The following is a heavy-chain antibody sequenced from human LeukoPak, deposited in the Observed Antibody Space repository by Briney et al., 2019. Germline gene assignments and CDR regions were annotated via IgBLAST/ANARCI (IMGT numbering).Heavy chain of an antibody. CDR3: ARGSSGRPRDAFDV. D-gene: IGHD3-16*02. V-gene: IGHV3-30*02. CDR2: IRYDGRNK. Sequence: GGSLRLSCAASGFTFSSYGIHWVRQAPGKGLEWVAFIRYDGRNKYYADSVKGRFTIPRDNSKNTVYLQMNSLRAEDTAVYYCARGSSGRPRDAFDVWGQGTMVTVSS. CDR1: GFTFSSYG. J-gene: IGHJ3*01.